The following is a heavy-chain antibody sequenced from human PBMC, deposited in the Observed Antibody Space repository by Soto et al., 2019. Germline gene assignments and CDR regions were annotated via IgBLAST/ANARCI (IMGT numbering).Heavy chain of an antibody. V-gene: IGHV4-31*03. CDR3: ARVDTAMVGGVVNWFDP. J-gene: IGHJ5*02. D-gene: IGHD5-18*01. CDR1: GGSISSGGYY. CDR2: IYYSGST. Sequence: QVQLQESGPGLVKPSQTLSLTCTVSGGSISSGGYYWSWIRQHPGKGLEWIGYIYYSGSTYYNPSLKSRVTISVDTSKNQFSLKLSSVTAADTAVYYCARVDTAMVGGVVNWFDPWGQGTLVTVSS.